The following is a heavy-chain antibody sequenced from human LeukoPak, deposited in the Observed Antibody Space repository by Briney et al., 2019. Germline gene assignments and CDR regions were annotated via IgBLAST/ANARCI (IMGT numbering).Heavy chain of an antibody. CDR3: ARARGPVVPAL. D-gene: IGHD4-23*01. J-gene: IGHJ4*02. CDR2: INHSGST. CDR1: GGSFSGYY. Sequence: KPSETLSLTCAVYGGSFSGYYWSWIRQPPGKGLEWIGEINHSGSTNYNPSLKSRVTISVDTSKNQFSLKLSSVTAADTAVYYCARARGPVVPALWGQGTLVTVSS. V-gene: IGHV4-34*01.